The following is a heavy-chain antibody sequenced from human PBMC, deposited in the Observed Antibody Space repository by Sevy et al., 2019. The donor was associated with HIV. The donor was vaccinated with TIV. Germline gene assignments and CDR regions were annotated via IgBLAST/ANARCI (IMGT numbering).Heavy chain of an antibody. D-gene: IGHD6-19*01. CDR2: ISYDGSNK. V-gene: IGHV3-30-3*01. Sequence: GGSLRLSCAASGFTFSSYAMHWVRQAPGKGLEWVAVISYDGSNKYYADSVKGRFTISRDNSKNTLYLQMNSLRAEDTAVYYCARDRVSSGWRLAPPDWYFDPWGRGTLVTVSS. J-gene: IGHJ2*01. CDR3: ARDRVSSGWRLAPPDWYFDP. CDR1: GFTFSSYA.